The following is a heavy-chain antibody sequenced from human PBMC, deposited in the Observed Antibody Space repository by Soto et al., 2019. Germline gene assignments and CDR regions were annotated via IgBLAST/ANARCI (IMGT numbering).Heavy chain of an antibody. V-gene: IGHV1-69*13. CDR2: IIPIFGTA. J-gene: IGHJ6*02. CDR3: ARDPLSRIAAEEYYYYGMDV. CDR1: GGTFSSYA. D-gene: IGHD6-13*01. Sequence: SVKVSCKASGGTFSSYAISWVRQAPGQGLEWMGGIIPIFGTANYAQKFQGRVTITADESTSTAYMELSSLRSEDTAVYYCARDPLSRIAAEEYYYYGMDVWGQGTTVTVSS.